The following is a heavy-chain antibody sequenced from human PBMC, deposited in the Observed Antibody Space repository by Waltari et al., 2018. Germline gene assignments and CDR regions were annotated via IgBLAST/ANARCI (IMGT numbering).Heavy chain of an antibody. V-gene: IGHV3-33*03. CDR2: IWNDGSDK. CDR1: GFTFSDYA. D-gene: IGHD3-10*01. J-gene: IGHJ4*02. CDR3: AKDRRFYGSGSYSDY. Sequence: QMQLVGSGGGVVQPGTSLRLSCAASGFTFSDYATHWVRQTPAKGLEWVAFIWNDGSDKKYADTVKGRFTISRDNSKNTLYLQMNSLRAEDTAMYFCAKDRRFYGSGSYSDYWGQGTLVTVSS.